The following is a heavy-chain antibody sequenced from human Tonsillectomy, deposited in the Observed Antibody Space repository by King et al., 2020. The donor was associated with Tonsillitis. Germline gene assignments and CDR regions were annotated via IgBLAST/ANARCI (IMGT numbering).Heavy chain of an antibody. CDR1: GFTFSAYG. D-gene: IGHD3-10*01. CDR2: IRYDGSKK. Sequence: VQLVESGGGVVQPGGSRRLSCAASGFTFSAYGMHWVRQAPGKGLEWVAFIRYDGSKKYYGDSVKGRFTISRDNSKNTMYLQMNSLRAEDTAVYYCAKDPTGGWFGEELNYFDYWGRGTLVTVSS. J-gene: IGHJ4*02. CDR3: AKDPTGGWFGEELNYFDY. V-gene: IGHV3-30*02.